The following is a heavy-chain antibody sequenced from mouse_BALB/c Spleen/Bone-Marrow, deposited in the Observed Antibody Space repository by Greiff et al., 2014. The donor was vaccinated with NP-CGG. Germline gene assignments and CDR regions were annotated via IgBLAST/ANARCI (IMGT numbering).Heavy chain of an antibody. J-gene: IGHJ2*01. CDR2: ISNGGGST. V-gene: IGHV5-12-2*01. D-gene: IGHD1-1*01. CDR3: ARHGGSRGYYFDY. CDR1: GFTFSSYT. Sequence: EVKLMESGGGLVQPGGSLKLSCAASGFTFSSYTMSWVRQTPEKRLEWVAYISNGGGSTYYPDTVKGRFTISRDKAKNTLYLQMSSLKSEDTAMYYGARHGGSRGYYFDYWGQGTTLTVSS.